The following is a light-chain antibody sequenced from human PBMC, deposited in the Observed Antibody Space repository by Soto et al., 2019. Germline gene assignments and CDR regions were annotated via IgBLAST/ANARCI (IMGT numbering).Light chain of an antibody. CDR3: QHFNSWPLL. Sequence: EIVMTQSPAMLSVSPGERATLSCRASQNVNNRLAWYQQKAGQPPRLLIYGASTRATGIPARFSGSGSGTEFTLTISRLQSEDFAVYYCQHFNSWPLLFGQGTKVEIK. J-gene: IGKJ1*01. CDR2: GAS. CDR1: QNVNNR. V-gene: IGKV3-15*01.